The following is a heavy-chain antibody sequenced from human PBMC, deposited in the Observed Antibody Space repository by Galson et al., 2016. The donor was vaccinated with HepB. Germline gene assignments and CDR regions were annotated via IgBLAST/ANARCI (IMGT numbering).Heavy chain of an antibody. D-gene: IGHD6-19*01. CDR1: GGSVGSGDYY. J-gene: IGHJ4*02. V-gene: IGHV4-61*08. Sequence: SETLSLTCTVSGGSVGSGDYYWTWLRQPPGRDLEWLGFVFYSGITNYNPSLKSRVSMSVDTSKNQFSLELRSVTAADTAVYYCARERAVADSLEFDQWGQGARVTVSS. CDR3: ARERAVADSLEFDQ. CDR2: VFYSGIT.